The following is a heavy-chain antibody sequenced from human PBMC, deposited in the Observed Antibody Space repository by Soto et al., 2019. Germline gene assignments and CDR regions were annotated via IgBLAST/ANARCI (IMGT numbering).Heavy chain of an antibody. CDR3: GKYSGAYPVYNGMNV. CDR1: GFTFGDYA. CDR2: IRSKAYGGTT. V-gene: IGHV3-49*03. J-gene: IGHJ6*02. Sequence: GGSLRLSCTASGFTFGDYAMSWFRQAPGKXLEWVGFIRSKAYGGTTEYAASVKGRFTISRDDSKSIAYLQMNSLRAEDTAVYYCGKYSGAYPVYNGMNVWGHGTTVTVCS. D-gene: IGHD1-26*01.